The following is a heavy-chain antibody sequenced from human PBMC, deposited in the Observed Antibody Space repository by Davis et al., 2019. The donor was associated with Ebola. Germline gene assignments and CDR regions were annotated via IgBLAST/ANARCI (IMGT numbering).Heavy chain of an antibody. D-gene: IGHD4-17*01. CDR3: TGADYGDYGVFDY. J-gene: IGHJ4*02. V-gene: IGHV3-23*01. CDR1: GFTFSSYA. CDR2: ISGSGGST. Sequence: PGGSLRLSCAASGFTFSSYAMNWVRQAPGKGLEWVSAISGSGGSTYYADSVKGRFTISRDNSKNTLYLQMNSLKTEDTAVYYCTGADYGDYGVFDYWGQGTLVTVSS.